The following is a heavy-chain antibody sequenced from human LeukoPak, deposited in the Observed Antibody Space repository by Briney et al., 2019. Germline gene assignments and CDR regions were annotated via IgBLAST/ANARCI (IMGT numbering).Heavy chain of an antibody. V-gene: IGHV1-2*02. CDR3: ARGGTTGTGYYHYYYMDV. Sequence: ASVKVSCKASGYTFTGYYMHWVRQAPGQGLEWMGWINPNSGGTNYAQKFQGRVTMTRDTSISTAYMELSRLRSDDTAVYYCARGGTTGTGYYHYYYMDVWGKGTTVTVSS. CDR2: INPNSGGT. D-gene: IGHD1-1*01. CDR1: GYTFTGYY. J-gene: IGHJ6*03.